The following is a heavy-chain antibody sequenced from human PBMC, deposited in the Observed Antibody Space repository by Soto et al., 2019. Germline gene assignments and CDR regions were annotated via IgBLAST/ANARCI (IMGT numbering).Heavy chain of an antibody. J-gene: IGHJ4*02. V-gene: IGHV1-69*02. D-gene: IGHD3-22*01. CDR2: IIPILGIA. Sequence: QVQLVQSGAEVKKPGSSVKVSCKASGGTFSSYTISWVRQAPGQGLEWMGRIIPILGIANYAQKFQGRVTITADKSTSTAYMELSSLISEDTAVYYCVKGDSSGYYSSDYWGQGTLVTVSS. CDR3: VKGDSSGYYSSDY. CDR1: GGTFSSYT.